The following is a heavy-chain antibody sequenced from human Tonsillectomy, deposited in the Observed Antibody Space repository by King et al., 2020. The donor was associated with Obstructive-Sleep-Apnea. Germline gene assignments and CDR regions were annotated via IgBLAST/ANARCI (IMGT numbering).Heavy chain of an antibody. CDR1: GYSFTSYW. CDR2: IYPGDSDT. V-gene: IGHV5-51*01. Sequence: QLVQSGAEVKKPGESLKISCKGSGYSFTSYWIGWVRQMPGKGLEWMGIIYPGDSDTRYSPSFQGQVTISADKSISTAYLQWSSLKASDTAMYYCARHYYDFRSGYRNPYYYYGMDVWGQGTTVTVSS. J-gene: IGHJ6*02. D-gene: IGHD3-3*01. CDR3: ARHYYDFRSGYRNPYYYYGMDV.